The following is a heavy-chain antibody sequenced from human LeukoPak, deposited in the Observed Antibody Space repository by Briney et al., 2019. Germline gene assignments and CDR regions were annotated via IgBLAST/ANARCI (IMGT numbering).Heavy chain of an antibody. CDR1: GYTFIGYY. D-gene: IGHD2-15*01. Sequence: GASVKVSCKASGYTFIGYYMHWVRQAPGQGLEWMGWINPNSGDTNYAQKFQGRVTMTRDTSINTAYMELSRLRSDDTAVYYCARDRGGVLGYCSAGSCYRNNWFDPWGQGTLVTVSS. CDR3: ARDRGGVLGYCSAGSCYRNNWFDP. J-gene: IGHJ5*02. CDR2: INPNSGDT. V-gene: IGHV1-2*02.